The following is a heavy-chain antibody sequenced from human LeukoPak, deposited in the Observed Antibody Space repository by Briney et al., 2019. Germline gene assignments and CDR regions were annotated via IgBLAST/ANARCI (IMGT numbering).Heavy chain of an antibody. Sequence: PSETLSLTCTVSGGSISSYYWSWIRQPPGKGLEWIGYIYYSGSTNYNPSLKSRVTISVDTSKNQFSLKLSSVTAADTAVYYCARLVVRGENYYFDYWGQGTLVTVSS. J-gene: IGHJ4*02. V-gene: IGHV4-59*08. CDR3: ARLVVRGENYYFDY. D-gene: IGHD3-10*01. CDR2: IYYSGST. CDR1: GGSISSYY.